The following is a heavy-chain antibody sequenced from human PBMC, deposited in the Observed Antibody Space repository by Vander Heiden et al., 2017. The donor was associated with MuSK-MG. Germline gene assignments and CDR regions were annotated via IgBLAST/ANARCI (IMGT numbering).Heavy chain of an antibody. D-gene: IGHD3-10*01. Sequence: QVQLQESCPGVVKPSQTLSHTCPVSRGAISSDDHSWPWIRHPPSKGPEYLGLISHTGSTVYNPSLKSRLTLSVDTSSTNFSLTMYAVNEADAAMYYCARETLLGKCIDSWGTGTRVTGAS. CDR3: ARETLLGKCIDS. J-gene: IGHJ4*02. V-gene: IGHV4-30-4*01. CDR2: ISHTGST. CDR1: RGAISSDDHS.